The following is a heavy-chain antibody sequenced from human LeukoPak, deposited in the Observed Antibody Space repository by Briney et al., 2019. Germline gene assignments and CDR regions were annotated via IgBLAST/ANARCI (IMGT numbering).Heavy chain of an antibody. CDR3: ARHEHSISTRDNWLYP. J-gene: IGHJ5*02. Sequence: EFLKISCKGSGYSFTSYWIGWVRQMPGKDLEWMGIIYPGDSDTRYSPSFQGQVTISADKSISTAYLQWSSLKSSDPASYYCARHEHSISTRDNWLYPWGQGTLVTVSS. V-gene: IGHV5-51*01. CDR1: GYSFTSYW. D-gene: IGHD6-6*01. CDR2: IYPGDSDT.